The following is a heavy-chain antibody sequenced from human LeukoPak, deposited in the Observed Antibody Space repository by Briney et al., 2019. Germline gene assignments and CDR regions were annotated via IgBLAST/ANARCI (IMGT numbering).Heavy chain of an antibody. CDR3: AKALIPDYYFDY. CDR2: ISGSGGST. Sequence: GGSLRLSCAASGFTFSSYAMSWVRQAPGKGLEWVSAISGSGGSTYYADSVKGRFTISRDNSKNMLYLQMNSLRAEDTAVYYCAKALIPDYYFDYWGQGTLVTVSS. D-gene: IGHD2-21*01. J-gene: IGHJ4*02. CDR1: GFTFSSYA. V-gene: IGHV3-23*01.